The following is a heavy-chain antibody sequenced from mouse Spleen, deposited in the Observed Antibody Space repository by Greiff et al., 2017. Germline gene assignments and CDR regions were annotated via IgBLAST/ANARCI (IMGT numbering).Heavy chain of an antibody. Sequence: VKLQESGAELVKPGASVKLSCKASGYTFTEYTIHWVKQRSGQGLEWIGWFYPGSGSIKYNEKFKDKATLTADKSSSTVYMELSRLTSEDSAVYFCARHGTPLLRLRYYYAMDYWGQGTSVTVSS. D-gene: IGHD1-2*01. CDR2: FYPGSGSI. CDR3: ARHGTPLLRLRYYYAMDY. CDR1: GYTFTEYT. J-gene: IGHJ4*01. V-gene: IGHV1-62-2*01.